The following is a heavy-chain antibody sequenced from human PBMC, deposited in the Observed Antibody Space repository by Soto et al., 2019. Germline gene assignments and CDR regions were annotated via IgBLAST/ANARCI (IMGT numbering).Heavy chain of an antibody. Sequence: EVQLLESGGGLVQPGGSLRLSCAASGFTFSSYAMNWVRQAPGKGLEWVSTISFSSVNRHYADAAKGRFTISRDNSKNTLYLQLKSLRAEDTAIYFCARVGSGSYSAHSWGQGTLVTVSS. V-gene: IGHV3-23*01. J-gene: IGHJ4*02. CDR1: GFTFSSYA. D-gene: IGHD3-10*01. CDR3: ARVGSGSYSAHS. CDR2: ISFSSVNR.